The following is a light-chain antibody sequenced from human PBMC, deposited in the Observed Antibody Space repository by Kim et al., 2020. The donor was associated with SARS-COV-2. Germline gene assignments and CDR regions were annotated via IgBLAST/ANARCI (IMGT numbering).Light chain of an antibody. V-gene: IGKV1-5*03. CDR1: QGISGW. CDR3: QQYDSYWT. CDR2: KAS. J-gene: IGKJ1*01. Sequence: DIQMTQPLSTLSASVGDRVTITCRASQGISGWLAWYQQKPGKAPKLLIYKASTLEGGVPSRFSGSGSGTEFTLTISSLQPDDFATYYCQQYDSYWTFGQGTKVDIK.